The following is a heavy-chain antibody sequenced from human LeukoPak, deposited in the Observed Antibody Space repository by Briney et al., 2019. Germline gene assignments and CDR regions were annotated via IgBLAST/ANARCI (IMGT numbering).Heavy chain of an antibody. D-gene: IGHD3-22*01. CDR1: GGSISSYY. CDR2: IYYTENT. J-gene: IGHJ4*02. CDR3: AGGNFYDSRGHPYHFHY. Sequence: PSETLSLTCTVSGGSISSYYWSWIRQPSGKGLEWIGYIYYTENTNYNPSLKSRVTISVDTSKNQFSLNLTSVTAADTAVYYCAGGNFYDSRGHPYHFHYWGQGTLVTVPS. V-gene: IGHV4-59*01.